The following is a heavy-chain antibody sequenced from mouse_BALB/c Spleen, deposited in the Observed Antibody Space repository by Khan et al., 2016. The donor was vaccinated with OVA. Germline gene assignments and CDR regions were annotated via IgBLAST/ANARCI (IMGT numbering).Heavy chain of an antibody. CDR3: ARRNYSAYIFAY. V-gene: IGHV1-77*01. Sequence: QVQLKQSGAELARPGASVKLSCKASGYTFTDYCINWVKQRTGQGLEWIGEISPGSGDTYYNEKSKGKATLTADKSYTTAYMQRSSLTSEASAVYFCARRNYSAYIFAYWVHGTLVAVSA. J-gene: IGHJ3*01. CDR1: GYTFTDYC. D-gene: IGHD1-2*01. CDR2: ISPGSGDT.